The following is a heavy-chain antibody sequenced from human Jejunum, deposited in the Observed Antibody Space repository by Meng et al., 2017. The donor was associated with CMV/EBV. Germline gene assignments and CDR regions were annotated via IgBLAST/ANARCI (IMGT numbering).Heavy chain of an antibody. CDR2: IRYDGNNK. CDR1: GFTCSTYG. Sequence: GFTCSTYGMHWVRLAPGRGLEWVAFIRYDGNNKYYTDSVKGRFTISRDNSRSTLFLQMNSLGVEDTAVYYCAKDLGASGWFETFDSWGQGTLVTVSS. V-gene: IGHV3-30*02. CDR3: AKDLGASGWFETFDS. J-gene: IGHJ4*02. D-gene: IGHD6-19*01.